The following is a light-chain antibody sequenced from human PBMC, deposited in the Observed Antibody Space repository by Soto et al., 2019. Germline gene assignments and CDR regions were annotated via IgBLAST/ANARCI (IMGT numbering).Light chain of an antibody. CDR1: QTISSW. CDR3: QQYNDYSEA. CDR2: KAS. V-gene: IGKV1-5*03. Sequence: DIQMTQSPSTLSGSVGDRVTITCRASQTISSWLAWYQQKPGKAPKLLIYKASTLKSGVPSRFSGSGSGTEFTLTISSLQPDDFATYYCQQYNDYSEAFGQGTKVDNK. J-gene: IGKJ1*01.